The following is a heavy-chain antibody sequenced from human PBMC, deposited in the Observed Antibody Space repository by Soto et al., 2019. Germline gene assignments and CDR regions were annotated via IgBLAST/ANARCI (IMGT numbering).Heavy chain of an antibody. CDR3: ARDSRIVVVPAATNDY. CDR2: INPNSGGT. Sequence: ASVKVSCKAAGYTFTGYYMHWVRQAPGQGLEWMGWINPNSGGTNYAQKFQGRVAMTRDTSISTAYMELSRLRSDDTAVYYCARDSRIVVVPAATNDYWGQGPLVTVSS. D-gene: IGHD2-2*01. J-gene: IGHJ4*02. V-gene: IGHV1-2*02. CDR1: GYTFTGYY.